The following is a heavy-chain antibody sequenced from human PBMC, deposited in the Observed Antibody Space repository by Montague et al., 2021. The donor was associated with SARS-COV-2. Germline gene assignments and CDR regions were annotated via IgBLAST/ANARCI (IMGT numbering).Heavy chain of an antibody. CDR2: ISGSGGST. CDR3: RVGNYYDSISDY. D-gene: IGHD3-22*01. V-gene: IGHV3-23*01. Sequence: SLRLSCAASGFTFSSYAMSWVRQAPGKGLESVSAISGSGGSTYYADSVKGRFTISRDNSKNTLYLQMNSLRAEDTAVYYCRVGNYYDSISDYWGQGTLVTVSS. J-gene: IGHJ4*02. CDR1: GFTFSSYA.